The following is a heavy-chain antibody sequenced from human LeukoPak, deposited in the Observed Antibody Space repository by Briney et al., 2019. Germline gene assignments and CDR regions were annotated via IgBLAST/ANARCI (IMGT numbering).Heavy chain of an antibody. V-gene: IGHV5-51*01. CDR1: GYSFTRYW. Sequence: MAGESLKISCKGSGYSFTRYWIGWVRQTPGKGLEWMGLIYPGDSDTRYSPSLQGQVTISADKSISTAYLQWSSLKASDTAMYYCARQESRHGYTSDFDYWGQGTLVTVSS. J-gene: IGHJ4*02. CDR3: ARQESRHGYTSDFDY. D-gene: IGHD5-24*01. CDR2: IYPGDSDT.